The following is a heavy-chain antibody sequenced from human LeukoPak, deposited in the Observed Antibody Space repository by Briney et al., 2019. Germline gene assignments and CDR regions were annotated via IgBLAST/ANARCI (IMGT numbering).Heavy chain of an antibody. CDR2: INPNSGGT. V-gene: IGHV1-2*02. CDR3: ARVPARDSSGYYPNFDY. D-gene: IGHD3-22*01. Sequence: ASVKVSCKASGYSFTSFAISWVRQAPGQGLEWMGWINPNSGGTNYAQKFQGRVTMTRDTSISTAYMELSRLRSDDTAVYYCARVPARDSSGYYPNFDYWGQGTLVTVSS. J-gene: IGHJ4*02. CDR1: GYSFTSFA.